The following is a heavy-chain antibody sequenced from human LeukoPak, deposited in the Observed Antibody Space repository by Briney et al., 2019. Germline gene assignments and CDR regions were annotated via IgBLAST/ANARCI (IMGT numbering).Heavy chain of an antibody. D-gene: IGHD3-9*01. CDR3: ARLWYDIGNGP. CDR1: GGSFSGYY. V-gene: IGHV4-34*01. Sequence: PSETLSLTCAVYGGSFSGYYWSWIRQPPGKGLEWIGEINHSGSTNYNPSLKSRVTISVDTSKNQFSLKLSSVTAADTAVYYCARLWYDIGNGPWGQGTLVTVSS. CDR2: INHSGST. J-gene: IGHJ5*02.